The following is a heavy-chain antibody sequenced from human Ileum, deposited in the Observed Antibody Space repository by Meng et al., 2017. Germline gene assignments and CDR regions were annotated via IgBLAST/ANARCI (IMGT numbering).Heavy chain of an antibody. V-gene: IGHV3-74*03. J-gene: IGHJ4*02. D-gene: IGHD2-2*01. CDR3: TADGGVPAASPY. CDR1: GFTFSRSW. Sequence: EVRLVESGGGLVQRGESRRLSCAASGFTFSRSWMHWVRQVPGKGLLWVAHINDDGSTTTYADSVMGRFTISRDNARNTVDLQMSSLRAEDTAIYYCTADGGVPAASPYWGQGILVTVSS. CDR2: INDDGSTT.